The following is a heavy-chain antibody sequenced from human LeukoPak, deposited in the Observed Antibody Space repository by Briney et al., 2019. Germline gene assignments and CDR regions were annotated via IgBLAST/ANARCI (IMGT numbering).Heavy chain of an antibody. J-gene: IGHJ4*02. CDR3: ARDYYGSGSYLDY. CDR1: GFTFSSYS. V-gene: IGHV3-21*04. D-gene: IGHD3-10*01. Sequence: PGGSLRLSCAASGFTFSSYSMNWVRQAPGKGLEWVSSISSGSNYIYYADSVKGRFTISRDNAKNSLYLQMNSLRAEDTAVYYCARDYYGSGSYLDYWGQGTLVTVSS. CDR2: ISSGSNYI.